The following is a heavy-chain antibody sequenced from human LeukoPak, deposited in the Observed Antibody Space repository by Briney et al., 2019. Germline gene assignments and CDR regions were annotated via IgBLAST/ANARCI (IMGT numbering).Heavy chain of an antibody. CDR1: GGTFSSYA. CDR3: ATDRLSPYDNGDGVGRWDFGL. Sequence: SVKVSCKASGGTFSSYAISWVRQAPGQGLEWMGGIIPIFGTANYAQKFQGRVTITADESTSTAYMELRSLRFDDTAVYYCATDRLSPYDNGDGVGRWDFGLWGRGTLVTVSS. J-gene: IGHJ2*01. CDR2: IIPIFGTA. V-gene: IGHV1-69*13. D-gene: IGHD4-17*01.